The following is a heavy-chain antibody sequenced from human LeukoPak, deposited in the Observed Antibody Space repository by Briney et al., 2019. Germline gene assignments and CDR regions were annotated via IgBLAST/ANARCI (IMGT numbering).Heavy chain of an antibody. CDR2: ISAYNGNT. J-gene: IGHJ6*03. CDR3: ARVRWFGDIIANYYYYYMDV. V-gene: IGHV1-18*01. Sequence: ASVRVSCKASGYTFTRYCISWVRQAPGQGLEWMGWISAYNGNTNYAQKLQGRVTMTTDTSTSTAYMELRSLRSDDTAVSYCARVRWFGDIIANYYYYYMDVWGKGTTVTVSS. D-gene: IGHD3-10*01. CDR1: GYTFTRYC.